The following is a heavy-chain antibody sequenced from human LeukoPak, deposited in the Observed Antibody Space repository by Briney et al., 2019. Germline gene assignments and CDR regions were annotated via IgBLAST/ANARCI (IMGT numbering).Heavy chain of an antibody. CDR3: AKGHRYSSGWYWSHWFDP. Sequence: SETLSLTCAVYGGSFSDYYWTWIRQPPGKGLEWIGEINHSGSTNYNPSLKSRVTISVDTSKKQFFLRPSSVTAADTAVYYCAKGHRYSSGWYWSHWFDPRGQGTLVTVSS. CDR1: GGSFSDYY. CDR2: INHSGST. J-gene: IGHJ5*02. D-gene: IGHD6-19*01. V-gene: IGHV4-34*01.